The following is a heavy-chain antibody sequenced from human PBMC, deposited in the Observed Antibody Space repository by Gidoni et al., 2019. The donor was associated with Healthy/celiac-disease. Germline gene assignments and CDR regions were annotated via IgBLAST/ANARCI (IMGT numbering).Heavy chain of an antibody. CDR2: MNPNSGNT. Sequence: QVQLVQSGAEVKKPGASVKVSCKASGYTFTSYDINWVRQATGQGLEWMGWMNPNSGNTGYAQKFQGRVTMTRNTSISTAYMELSSLRSEDTAVYYCARAVSGSYPYYYYYGMDVWGQGTTVTVSS. CDR3: ARAVSGSYPYYYYYGMDV. V-gene: IGHV1-8*01. CDR1: GYTFTSYD. D-gene: IGHD3-16*02. J-gene: IGHJ6*02.